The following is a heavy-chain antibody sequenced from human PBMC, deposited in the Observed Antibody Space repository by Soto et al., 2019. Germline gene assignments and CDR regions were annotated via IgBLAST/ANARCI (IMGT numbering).Heavy chain of an antibody. Sequence: EVQLLESGGGLVQPGGSLRLSCAASGFTFSSYAMSWVRQAPGKGLEWVSAISGSGGSTYYADSVKGRFSISRDNSKNTVYLQMNSLRAEDTAVYYCAKDPPHCGGDCSPAEYFQHWGQGTLVTVSS. CDR2: ISGSGGST. J-gene: IGHJ1*01. CDR3: AKDPPHCGGDCSPAEYFQH. CDR1: GFTFSSYA. V-gene: IGHV3-23*01. D-gene: IGHD2-21*01.